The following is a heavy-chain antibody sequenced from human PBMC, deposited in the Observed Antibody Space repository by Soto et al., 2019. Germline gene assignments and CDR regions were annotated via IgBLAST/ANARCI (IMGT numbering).Heavy chain of an antibody. CDR3: ARQADYNILTGYFYYFDY. V-gene: IGHV5-51*01. Sequence: GESLKISFKSSGYSFTDYWIGWVRQIPVKGLEWMGIIYPGDSDARYSPSFQGQVTISVDTSINTAFLRWNSLTASDTAMYYCARQADYNILTGYFYYFDYWGQGSLVTVSS. CDR1: GYSFTDYW. CDR2: IYPGDSDA. J-gene: IGHJ4*02. D-gene: IGHD3-9*01.